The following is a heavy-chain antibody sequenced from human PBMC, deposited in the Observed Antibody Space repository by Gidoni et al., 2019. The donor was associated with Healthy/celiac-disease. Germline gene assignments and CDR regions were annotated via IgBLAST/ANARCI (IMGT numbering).Heavy chain of an antibody. V-gene: IGHV2-70*01. CDR2: IDWDDDK. CDR3: ARILYYYDSSDYYPAD. CDR1: GFSLSTSGMC. Sequence: QVTLRESGPALVKPTQTLTLTCTFSGFSLSTSGMCVSWIRQPPGKALEWLALIDWDDDKYYSTSLKTRLTISKDTSKNQVVLTMTNMDPVDTATYYCARILYYYDSSDYYPADWGQGTLVTVSS. D-gene: IGHD3-22*01. J-gene: IGHJ4*02.